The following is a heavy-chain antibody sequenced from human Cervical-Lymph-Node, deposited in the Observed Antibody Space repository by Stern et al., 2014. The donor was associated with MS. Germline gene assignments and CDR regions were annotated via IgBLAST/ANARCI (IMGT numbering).Heavy chain of an antibody. V-gene: IGHV1-18*01. CDR1: GYTFTTYG. Sequence: QVQLVQSGTEVKKPGASVLVSCKASGYTFTTYGITWVRQAPGQGLEWMGWISADSGNTKYAQKFQDRVTMTRDTTTGTAYMEVRSQRSEDTAVYYCARDKMHAFDYWGQGTQVTVPS. CDR3: ARDKMHAFDY. D-gene: IGHD2-8*01. CDR2: ISADSGNT. J-gene: IGHJ4*02.